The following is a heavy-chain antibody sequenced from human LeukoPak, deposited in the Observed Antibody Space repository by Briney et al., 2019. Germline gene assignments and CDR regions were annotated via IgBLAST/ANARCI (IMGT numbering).Heavy chain of an antibody. J-gene: IGHJ4*02. CDR2: VSSSAGST. Sequence: GGSLRLSCAASGFTFSDYAMSWVRQAPGKGLEWVSSVSSSAGSTSYADSVKGRFTMSRDNSKNTLYLQMKSLRAEDTAVYFCAKLRRYYYDSTGYSDYWGQGTLVTVSS. CDR3: AKLRRYYYDSTGYSDY. CDR1: GFTFSDYA. D-gene: IGHD3-22*01. V-gene: IGHV3-23*01.